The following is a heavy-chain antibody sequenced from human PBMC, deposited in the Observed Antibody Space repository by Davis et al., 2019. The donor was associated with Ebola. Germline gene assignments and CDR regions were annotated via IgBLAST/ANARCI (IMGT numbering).Heavy chain of an antibody. CDR1: GFTFSAYS. V-gene: IGHV3-48*02. J-gene: IGHJ4*02. CDR2: ISSSSSTI. CDR3: AREPCDY. Sequence: GESLKISCAGSGFTFSAYSMNWVRQAPGKGLEWVSYISSSSSTIYYADSVKGRFTISRDNAKNSLYLQMNSLRDEDTAVYYCAREPCDYWGQGTLVTVSS.